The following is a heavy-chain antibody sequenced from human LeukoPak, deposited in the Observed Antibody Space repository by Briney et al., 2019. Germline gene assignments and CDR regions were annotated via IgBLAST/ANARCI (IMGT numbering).Heavy chain of an antibody. CDR3: ARQRRNSNSWRAEYFHH. CDR1: GGSISSRSDY. Sequence: PSDTLSLTRTVSGGSISSRSDYWSRIRQPPGKGLEWIASMFYSGSTYYNPSVKSRVTIAIDTTKNQFSLKLRSVTAADTAVYYCARQRRNSNSWRAEYFHHGDEGTLVTVP. CDR2: MFYSGST. V-gene: IGHV4-39*01. J-gene: IGHJ1*01. D-gene: IGHD6-13*01.